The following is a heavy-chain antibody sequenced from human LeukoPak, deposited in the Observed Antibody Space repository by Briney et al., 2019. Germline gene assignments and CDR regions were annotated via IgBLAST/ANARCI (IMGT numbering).Heavy chain of an antibody. Sequence: ASVKVSCKASGYTFTRHGISWVRQAPGQGLEWMGWISDYNGNTRYAQKVRGRVTMTTDTSTNTTYMELRDLRSDDTAFYYCARDRSYDIGHVFDIGGQGTMVTVS. CDR3: ARDRSYDIGHVFDI. CDR1: GYTFTRHG. D-gene: IGHD3-9*01. CDR2: ISDYNGNT. J-gene: IGHJ3*02. V-gene: IGHV1-18*01.